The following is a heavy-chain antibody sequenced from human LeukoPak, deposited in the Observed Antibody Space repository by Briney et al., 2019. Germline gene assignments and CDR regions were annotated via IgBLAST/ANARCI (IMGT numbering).Heavy chain of an antibody. J-gene: IGHJ4*02. CDR3: ARGRYDSSFYFDY. Sequence: SETLSLTCTVSGGSISSYYWSWIRQPPGEGLEWIGYIYYSGSTNYNPSLKSRVTISVDTSKNQFSLKLSSVTAADTAVYYCARGRYDSSFYFDYWGQGTLVTVSS. CDR1: GGSISSYY. V-gene: IGHV4-59*01. D-gene: IGHD3-22*01. CDR2: IYYSGST.